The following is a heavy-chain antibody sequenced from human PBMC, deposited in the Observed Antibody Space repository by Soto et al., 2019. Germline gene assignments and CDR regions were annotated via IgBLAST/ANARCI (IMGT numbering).Heavy chain of an antibody. J-gene: IGHJ5*02. V-gene: IGHV3-23*01. Sequence: GGSLRLSCAASGITFSSYAMSWVRQAPGKGLEWVSAISGRGSSTYYADSVKGRFTISRDNAKSTLYLQMNSLRAEDTAVYYCAKSNWFDPWGQGSLVTVSS. CDR1: GITFSSYA. CDR3: AKSNWFDP. CDR2: ISGRGSST.